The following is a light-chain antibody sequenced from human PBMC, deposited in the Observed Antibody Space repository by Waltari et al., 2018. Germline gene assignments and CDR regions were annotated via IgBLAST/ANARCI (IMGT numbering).Light chain of an antibody. V-gene: IGLV1-51*02. J-gene: IGLJ2*01. CDR2: EPQ. CDR3: GTWDNNLSALV. CDR1: TSNIGNNY. Sequence: QSVLTQPPSVSAAPGQKVTISCSGSTSNIGNNYVSWYQQLPGAAPKVFIYEPQKRPSGIPDRSSGSKSGTSASLGITGLQTGDEAAYYCGTWDNNLSALVFGGGTRLTVL.